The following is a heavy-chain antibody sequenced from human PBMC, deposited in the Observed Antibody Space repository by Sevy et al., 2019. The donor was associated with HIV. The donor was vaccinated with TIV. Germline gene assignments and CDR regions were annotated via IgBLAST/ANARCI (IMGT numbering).Heavy chain of an antibody. CDR1: GFSLSTSGMC. J-gene: IGHJ5*02. Sequence: SGPTLVKPTQTLTLTCTFSGFSLSTSGMCVSWIRQPPGKALEWLALIDWDDDKYYSTSLKTRLTISKDTSNNQVVLTMTNMDPVDTATYYCARSRGLVHQNWFDPWGQGTLVTVSS. CDR3: ARSRGLVHQNWFDP. V-gene: IGHV2-70*01. CDR2: IDWDDDK. D-gene: IGHD6-19*01.